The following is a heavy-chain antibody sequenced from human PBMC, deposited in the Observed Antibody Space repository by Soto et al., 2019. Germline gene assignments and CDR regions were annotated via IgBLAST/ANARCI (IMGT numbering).Heavy chain of an antibody. CDR3: ARSTDYSTYFFDY. D-gene: IGHD4-4*01. CDR1: GLTVSSNY. V-gene: IGHV3-66*01. J-gene: IGHJ4*02. CDR2: IYGGGIT. Sequence: GGSLRLSCEASGLTVSSNYMSWVRQAPGKGLEWVSIIYGGGITYYADSVKGRFTISRDNSKNTFYLQMNNLRTEDTAAYYCARSTDYSTYFFDYWGQGTLVTVSS.